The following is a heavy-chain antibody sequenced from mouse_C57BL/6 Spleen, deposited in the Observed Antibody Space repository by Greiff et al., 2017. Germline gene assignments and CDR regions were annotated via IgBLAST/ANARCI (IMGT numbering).Heavy chain of an antibody. D-gene: IGHD1-1*01. V-gene: IGHV1-64*01. CDR3: ARSPDYGSENWYFDV. J-gene: IGHJ1*03. Sequence: QVQLKQPGAELVKPGASVKLSCKASGYTFTSYWMHWVKQRPGQGLEWIGMIHPNSGSTNYNEKFKGKATLTVDKSSSTAYMQLSSLTSEDSAVYYCARSPDYGSENWYFDVWGTGTTVTVSS. CDR1: GYTFTSYW. CDR2: IHPNSGST.